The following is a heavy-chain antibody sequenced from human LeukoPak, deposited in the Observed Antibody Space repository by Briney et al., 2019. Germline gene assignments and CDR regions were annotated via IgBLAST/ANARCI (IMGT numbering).Heavy chain of an antibody. V-gene: IGHV1-18*01. Sequence: ASVKVSCKASGYTFTSYGINWVRQAPGQGLEWMGWISVYNGNTNYAQKLQDRVTMTTDTSTSTAYMELRSLRSDDTAVYYCARGTTAMAPFDYWGQGTLVTVSS. CDR1: GYTFTSYG. CDR3: ARGTTAMAPFDY. D-gene: IGHD5-18*01. J-gene: IGHJ4*02. CDR2: ISVYNGNT.